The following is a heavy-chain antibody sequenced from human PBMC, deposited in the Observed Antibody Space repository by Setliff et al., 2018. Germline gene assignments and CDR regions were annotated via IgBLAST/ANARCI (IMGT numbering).Heavy chain of an antibody. CDR1: GVVFRNYH. Sequence: GGSLRLSCVVSGVVFRNYHLNWVRQTPEKGLEWVSSFSGSNEYIKYADSVKGRFTISRDNSKKTLYLQMNSLRGDDTAVYYCAREGRSSGWYSGDYFYVYMDVWGRGTTVTVSS. D-gene: IGHD6-19*01. V-gene: IGHV3-21*04. J-gene: IGHJ6*03. CDR2: FSGSNEYI. CDR3: AREGRSSGWYSGDYFYVYMDV.